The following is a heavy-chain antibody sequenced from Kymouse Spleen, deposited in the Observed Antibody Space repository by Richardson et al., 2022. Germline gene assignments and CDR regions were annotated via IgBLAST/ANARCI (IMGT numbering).Heavy chain of an antibody. D-gene: IGHD1-26*01. CDR2: IYPGDSDT. J-gene: IGHJ6*02. V-gene: IGHV5-51*01. CDR3: ARPPSGSYWVRYYYGMDV. CDR1: GYSFTSYW. Sequence: EVQLVQSGAEVKKPGESLKISCKGSGYSFTSYWIGWVRQMPGKGLEWMGIIYPGDSDTRYSPSFQGQVTISADKSISTAYLQWSSLKASDTAMYYCARPPSGSYWVRYYYGMDVWGQGTTVTVSS.